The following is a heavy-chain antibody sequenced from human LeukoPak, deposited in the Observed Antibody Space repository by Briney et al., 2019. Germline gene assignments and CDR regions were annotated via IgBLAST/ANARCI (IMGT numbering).Heavy chain of an antibody. V-gene: IGHV4-59*01. CDR3: ARVSEGSGSYLVYLDY. CDR1: GGSISNYY. Sequence: SETLSLTCTVSGGSISNYYWSWIRQPPGKGLEWIGYIYYSGSTNYNPSLKSRVTISVDTSKNQFSLKLSSVTAADTAVYYCARVSEGSGSYLVYLDYWGQGTLVTVSS. D-gene: IGHD3-10*01. J-gene: IGHJ4*02. CDR2: IYYSGST.